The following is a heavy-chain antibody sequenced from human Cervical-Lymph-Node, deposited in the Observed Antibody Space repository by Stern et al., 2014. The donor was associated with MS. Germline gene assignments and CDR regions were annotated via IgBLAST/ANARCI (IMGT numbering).Heavy chain of an antibody. Sequence: VQLVESGAEVKKPGASVSVSCKASGYTFTTCTIYWVRQAPGQRLEWMGWLSPDNGNTRYSQKFQGRVTFTRDTSASTAYMQVSSLRSDDTAVYYCATDVEDDIIHYWGQGTLVTVSS. D-gene: IGHD1-1*01. CDR3: ATDVEDDIIHY. J-gene: IGHJ4*02. V-gene: IGHV1-3*01. CDR1: GYTFTTCT. CDR2: LSPDNGNT.